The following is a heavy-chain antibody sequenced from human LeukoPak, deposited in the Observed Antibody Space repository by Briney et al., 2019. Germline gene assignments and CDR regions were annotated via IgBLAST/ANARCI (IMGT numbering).Heavy chain of an antibody. CDR2: INPNSGGT. CDR3: ARGLRGSPAFDY. CDR1: GYTFTGYY. V-gene: IGHV1-2*02. J-gene: IGHJ4*02. Sequence: ASVKVSCKASGYTFTGYYMHWVRQAPGQGLEWMGWINPNSGGTNYAQKFQGGVTMTRNTSINTAYMELSRLRSDDTAVYYCARGLRGSPAFDYWGQGTLVTVSS. D-gene: IGHD2-2*01.